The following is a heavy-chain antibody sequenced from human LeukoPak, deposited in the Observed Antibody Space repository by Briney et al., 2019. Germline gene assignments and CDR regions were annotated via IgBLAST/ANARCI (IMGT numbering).Heavy chain of an antibody. V-gene: IGHV4-61*02. CDR1: GGSIGSGSYY. CDR2: VYTDGSS. J-gene: IGHJ4*02. CDR3: AKAPGHTTPLPGDSTRAYYLDS. Sequence: SETLSLTCTVAGGSIGSGSYYWSCIRQSAGKGLECVGRVYTDGSSNYNLSLKSRVTISVDTSKHQFSLSLTSVTAADTAVYYCAKAPGHTTPLPGDSTRAYYLDSWSQGTLVTVSS. D-gene: IGHD1-1*01.